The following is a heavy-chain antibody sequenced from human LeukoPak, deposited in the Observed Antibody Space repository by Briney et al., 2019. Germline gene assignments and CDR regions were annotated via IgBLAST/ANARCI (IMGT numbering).Heavy chain of an antibody. Sequence: PGGSLRLSCAASGFTFSSYSMNRVRQAPGKGLEWVSSISSSSSYIYYADSVKGRFTISRDNAKNSLYLQMNSLRAEDTAVYYCASLDSSSWCMYDYWGQGTLVTVS. V-gene: IGHV3-21*01. J-gene: IGHJ4*02. CDR2: ISSSSSYI. CDR1: GFTFSSYS. D-gene: IGHD6-13*01. CDR3: ASLDSSSWCMYDY.